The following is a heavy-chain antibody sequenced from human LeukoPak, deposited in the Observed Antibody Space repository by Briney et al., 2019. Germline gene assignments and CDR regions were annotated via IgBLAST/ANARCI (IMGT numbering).Heavy chain of an antibody. Sequence: SETLSLTCAVYGGSFSGYYWSWIRQPPGKGLEWIGEINHSGSTNYNPSLKSQVTISVDTSKNQFSLKLSSVTAADTAVYYCARGRSGWGQGTLVTVSS. CDR1: GGSFSGYY. V-gene: IGHV4-34*01. CDR2: INHSGST. CDR3: ARGRSG. D-gene: IGHD6-25*01. J-gene: IGHJ4*02.